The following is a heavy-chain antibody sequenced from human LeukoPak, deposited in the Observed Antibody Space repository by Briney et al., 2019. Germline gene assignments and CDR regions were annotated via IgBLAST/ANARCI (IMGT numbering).Heavy chain of an antibody. CDR3: AKGPTVTAYFDY. CDR1: GFTFSSYG. CDR2: IRYDGSNK. J-gene: IGHJ4*02. D-gene: IGHD4-11*01. V-gene: IGHV3-30*02. Sequence: SGGSLRLSCAASGFTFSSYGMHWVRQAPGKGLEWVAFIRYDGSNKYYADSVKGRFTISRDNSKNTLYLQMNSLRAEDTAVCYCAKGPTVTAYFDYWGQGTLVTVSS.